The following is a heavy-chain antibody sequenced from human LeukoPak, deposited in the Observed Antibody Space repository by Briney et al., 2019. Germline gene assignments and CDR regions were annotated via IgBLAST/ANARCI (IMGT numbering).Heavy chain of an antibody. CDR2: INSDGSST. Sequence: GGSLRLSCAASGFTFSSYWMHWVRQAPGKGLVWVSRINSDGSSTSYADSVKGRFTISRDNAKNTLYLQMNSLRAEDTAVYYCARPYYDSSGYYPWGQGTLVTVSS. D-gene: IGHD3-22*01. J-gene: IGHJ5*02. CDR3: ARPYYDSSGYYP. V-gene: IGHV3-74*01. CDR1: GFTFSSYW.